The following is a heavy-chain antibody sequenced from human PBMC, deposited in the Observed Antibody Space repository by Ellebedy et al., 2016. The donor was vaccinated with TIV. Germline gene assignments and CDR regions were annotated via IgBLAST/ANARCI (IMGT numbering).Heavy chain of an antibody. D-gene: IGHD3-22*01. CDR2: ISAYNGNT. V-gene: IGHV1-18*01. J-gene: IGHJ6*02. CDR1: GYTFTSYG. Sequence: AASVKVSCKASGYTFTSYGISWARQAPGQGLEWVGWISAYNGNTNYAQKLQGRVTMTTDTSTSTAYMELSSLRSEDTAVYYCARSVGYDSSGNLYYYYYGMDVWGQGTTVTVSS. CDR3: ARSVGYDSSGNLYYYYYGMDV.